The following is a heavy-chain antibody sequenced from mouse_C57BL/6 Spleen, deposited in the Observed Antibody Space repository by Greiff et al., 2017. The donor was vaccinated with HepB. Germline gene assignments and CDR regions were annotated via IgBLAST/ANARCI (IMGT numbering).Heavy chain of an antibody. CDR1: GFSFNTYA. J-gene: IGHJ3*01. Sequence: EVHLVESGGGLVQPKGSLKLSCAASGFSFNTYAMNWVRQAPGKGLEWVARIRSKSNNYATYYADSVKDRFTISRDDSESMLYLQMNNLKTEDTAMYYCVSYDYDGPFAYWGQGTLVTVSA. CDR3: VSYDYDGPFAY. V-gene: IGHV10-1*01. D-gene: IGHD2-4*01. CDR2: IRSKSNNYAT.